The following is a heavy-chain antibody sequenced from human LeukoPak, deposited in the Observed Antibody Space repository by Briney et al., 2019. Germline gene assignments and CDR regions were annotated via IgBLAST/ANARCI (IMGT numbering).Heavy chain of an antibody. V-gene: IGHV1-2*04. CDR3: ARGLSSSSWERLNWFDP. CDR2: INPNSGGT. Sequence: ASVKVSCKASGYTFTGYYMHWVRQAPGQGLEWMGWINPNSGGTNYAQKFQGWVTMTRDTSISTAYMELSRLRSDDTAVYYCARGLSSSSWERLNWFDPWGQGTLVTVSS. D-gene: IGHD6-13*01. J-gene: IGHJ5*02. CDR1: GYTFTGYY.